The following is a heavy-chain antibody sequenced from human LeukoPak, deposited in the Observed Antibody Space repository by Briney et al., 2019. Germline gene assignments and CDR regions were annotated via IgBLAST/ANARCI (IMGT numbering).Heavy chain of an antibody. Sequence: GASVKVSCKASGYTFTSYDINWVRQATGQGLEWMGWMNPDSGNTGYAQKFQGRDTMTRNASISTAYMELSSLRSEDTAMYYCARGLHCSKANCRRGEWFDPWGQGTLVTVSS. CDR3: ARGLHCSKANCRRGEWFDP. CDR2: MNPDSGNT. J-gene: IGHJ5*02. D-gene: IGHD2-2*01. CDR1: GYTFTSYD. V-gene: IGHV1-8*01.